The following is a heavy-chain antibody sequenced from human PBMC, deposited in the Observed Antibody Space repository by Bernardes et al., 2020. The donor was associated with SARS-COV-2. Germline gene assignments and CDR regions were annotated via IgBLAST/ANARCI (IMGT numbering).Heavy chain of an antibody. D-gene: IGHD3-22*01. V-gene: IGHV1-2*02. J-gene: IGHJ6*02. CDR2: INPNNGGT. CDR1: GYTFTRYY. CDR3: AIPPTNYDRYGMDV. Sequence: ASVKVSCKASGYTFTRYYVHWVRQAPGQGLEWMGWINPNNGGTNYAQKFQDRVTMTRDTSISTAYMELSRLRSDDTAVYYCAIPPTNYDRYGMDVWGQGTTVTVSS.